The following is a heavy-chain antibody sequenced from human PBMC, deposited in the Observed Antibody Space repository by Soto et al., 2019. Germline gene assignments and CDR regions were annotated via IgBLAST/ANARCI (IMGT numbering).Heavy chain of an antibody. D-gene: IGHD6-13*01. CDR2: IYFSGNT. J-gene: IGHJ6*03. V-gene: IGHV4-59*11. CDR3: ARVSGYSTRWEQLDRYYYHYVDV. CDR1: GGSLSHHY. Sequence: QVQLHESGPGLVKPSETLSLTCSVSGGSLSHHYWSWIRQSPGKGLEWIGYIYFSGNTKYNPSLESRITISVDMSKKQFSLKIRTVTDADTAVYYCARVSGYSTRWEQLDRYYYHYVDVWGKGTTVTVSS.